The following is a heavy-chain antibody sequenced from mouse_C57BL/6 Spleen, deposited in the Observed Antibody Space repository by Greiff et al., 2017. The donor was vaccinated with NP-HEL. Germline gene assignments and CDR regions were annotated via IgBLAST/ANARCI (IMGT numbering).Heavy chain of an antibody. CDR3: ARDKYGSSDDWYFEV. CDR2: ISYDGSN. V-gene: IGHV3-6*01. D-gene: IGHD1-1*01. CDR1: GYSITSGYY. J-gene: IGHJ1*03. Sequence: EVQLQESGPGLEKPSQSLSLTCSVTGYSITSGYYWNWIRQFPGNKLEWMGYISYDGSNNYNPSLKNRISITRDTSKNQFFLKLNSVTTEDTATYYCARDKYGSSDDWYFEVWGTGTTGTVSS.